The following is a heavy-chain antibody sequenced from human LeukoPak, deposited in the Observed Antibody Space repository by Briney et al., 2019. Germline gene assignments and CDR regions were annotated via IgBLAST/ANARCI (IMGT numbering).Heavy chain of an antibody. J-gene: IGHJ4*02. CDR2: IYYSGTA. Sequence: PSETLSLTCTVSGGSISNYFWSWIRQPPGKGLEWIGHIYYSGTAIYNPSLMGRVIMSVDTSKDQFSLSLSSVSAADTALYYCARHREPSGSYSASDYWGQGALVTVSS. CDR3: ARHREPSGSYSASDY. V-gene: IGHV4-59*08. CDR1: GGSISNYF. D-gene: IGHD3-10*01.